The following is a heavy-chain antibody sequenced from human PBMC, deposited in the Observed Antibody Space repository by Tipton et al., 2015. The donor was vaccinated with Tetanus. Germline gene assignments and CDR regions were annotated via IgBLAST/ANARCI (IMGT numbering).Heavy chain of an antibody. D-gene: IGHD3-3*01. Sequence: TLSLTCTVSGASVRSGWHYWSWIRQPPGKGLEWIGYISDGGRTNYNPSLKSRITISRDTSKNQISLKLTSVTAADTAVYYCARANYNFPKKGPFDSWGQGTLVIVSS. CDR3: ARANYNFPKKGPFDS. V-gene: IGHV4-61*01. CDR2: ISDGGRT. J-gene: IGHJ4*02. CDR1: GASVRSGWHY.